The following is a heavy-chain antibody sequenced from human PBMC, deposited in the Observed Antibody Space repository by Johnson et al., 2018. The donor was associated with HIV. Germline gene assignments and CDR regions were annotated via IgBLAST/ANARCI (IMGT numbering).Heavy chain of an antibody. CDR3: ARVKGSTIFGVVRPHGAFDI. J-gene: IGHJ3*02. D-gene: IGHD3-3*01. V-gene: IGHV3-11*04. CDR2: ISSSGSTI. CDR1: GFTFSDYY. Sequence: QVLLVESGGGLVKPGGSLRLSCAASGFTFSDYYMSWIRQARGKGLEWVSYISSSGSTIYYADSVKGRLTISRDSSKNTVYLQMNSLRVEDTAVYYCARVKGSTIFGVVRPHGAFDIWCQGTMVTVSS.